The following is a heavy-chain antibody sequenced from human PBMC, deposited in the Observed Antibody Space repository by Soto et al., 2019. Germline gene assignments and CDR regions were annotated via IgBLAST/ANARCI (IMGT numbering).Heavy chain of an antibody. D-gene: IGHD5-18*01. CDR2: ISAYNGNT. Sequence: QVQLVQSGAEVKKPGASVKVSCKASGYTFTSYGISWVRQAPGQGLEWMGEISAYNGNTNYVQKFQGRVTMTTDRSTSTAYMELRSLRSDDTAMYYCALSVGYSYGPYYFDYWGQGTLVTVSS. J-gene: IGHJ4*02. CDR1: GYTFTSYG. CDR3: ALSVGYSYGPYYFDY. V-gene: IGHV1-18*04.